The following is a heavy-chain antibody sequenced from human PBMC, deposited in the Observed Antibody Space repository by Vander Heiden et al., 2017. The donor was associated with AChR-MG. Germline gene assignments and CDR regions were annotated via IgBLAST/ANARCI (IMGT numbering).Heavy chain of an antibody. D-gene: IGHD2-21*02. V-gene: IGHV1-46*03. CDR2: INPSGGST. Sequence: QVQLVQSGAEVKKPGASVQVSCKASGYTFTSYYMHWVRQAPGQGLEWMGIINPSGGSTSYAQKFQGRVTMTRDTSTSTVYMELSSLRSEDTAVYYCARDPTYCGGDCYSWFDPWGQGTLVTVSS. CDR3: ARDPTYCGGDCYSWFDP. J-gene: IGHJ5*02. CDR1: GYTFTSYY.